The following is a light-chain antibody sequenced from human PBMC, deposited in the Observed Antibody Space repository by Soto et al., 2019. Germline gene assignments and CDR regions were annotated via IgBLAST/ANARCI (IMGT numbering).Light chain of an antibody. CDR1: QSLLHNNGYNY. J-gene: IGKJ1*01. CDR3: MQALQSTPST. CDR2: LGS. V-gene: IGKV2-28*01. Sequence: DIVMTQSPLSLPVTPGEPASSSCRSSQSLLHNNGYNYLDWYVQKPGQSPQVLIYLGSKRASGFHDRCSGSGAGTDVTQPISRVEADDVGVYDCMQALQSTPSTFGHRTKVELK.